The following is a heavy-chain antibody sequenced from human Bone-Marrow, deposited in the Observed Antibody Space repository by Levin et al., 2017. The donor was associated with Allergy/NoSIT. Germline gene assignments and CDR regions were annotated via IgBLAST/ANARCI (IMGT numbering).Heavy chain of an antibody. Sequence: LRLSCTVSGGSISSGGYYWSWIRQHPGKGLEWIGYIYYSGSTYYNPSLKSRVTISVDTSKNQFSLKLSSVTAADTAVYYCARDYYDILTGRGFDPWGQGTLVTVSS. D-gene: IGHD3-9*01. CDR1: GGSISSGGYY. J-gene: IGHJ5*02. CDR2: IYYSGST. V-gene: IGHV4-31*03. CDR3: ARDYYDILTGRGFDP.